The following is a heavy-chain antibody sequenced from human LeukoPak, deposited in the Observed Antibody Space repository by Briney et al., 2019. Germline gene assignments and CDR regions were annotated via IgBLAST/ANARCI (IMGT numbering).Heavy chain of an antibody. D-gene: IGHD6-19*01. CDR2: ISYDGSNK. CDR1: GFTFSSYG. CDR3: ARGGAVAGTYYFDY. J-gene: IGHJ4*02. V-gene: IGHV3-30*03. Sequence: TGGSLRLSCEASGFTFSSYGMHWVRQAPGKGLEWVAVISYDGSNKYHVDSVKGRFTISRENAKNSLYLQMNSLRAGVAAVYYCARGGAVAGTYYFDYWGQGTLVTVSS.